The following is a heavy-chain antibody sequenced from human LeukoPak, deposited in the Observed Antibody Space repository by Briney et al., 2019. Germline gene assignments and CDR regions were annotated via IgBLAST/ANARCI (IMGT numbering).Heavy chain of an antibody. CDR2: INTNTGNP. J-gene: IGHJ4*02. V-gene: IGHV7-4-1*02. Sequence: GASVRVSCKASGYTFTSYAMNWVRQAPGQGLEWMGWINTNTGNPTYAQGFTGRFVFSLDTSVSTAYLQISSLKAEDTAVYYCARDGDLAVAGDFDYWGQGTLVTVSS. D-gene: IGHD6-19*01. CDR1: GYTFTSYA. CDR3: ARDGDLAVAGDFDY.